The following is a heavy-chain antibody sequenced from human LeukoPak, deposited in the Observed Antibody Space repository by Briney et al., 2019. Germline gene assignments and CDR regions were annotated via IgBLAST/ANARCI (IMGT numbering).Heavy chain of an antibody. CDR3: ATALRY. CDR2: ISDGGTAI. V-gene: IGHV3-48*03. J-gene: IGHJ4*02. Sequence: PGGSLRLSCAVSGITFSTYEMNWVRQAPGKGLEWVSYISDGGTAIYYADSVKGRFTISRDNAKNSLYLQMNSLRADDTAVYYCATALRYWGQGTLVTVSS. CDR1: GITFSTYE.